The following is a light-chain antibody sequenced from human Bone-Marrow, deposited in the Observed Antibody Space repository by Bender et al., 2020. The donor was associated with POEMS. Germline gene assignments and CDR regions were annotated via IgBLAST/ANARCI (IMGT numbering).Light chain of an antibody. CDR1: SNDIGAYSF. CDR3: STWDDRLNAWL. J-gene: IGLJ3*02. CDR2: GVN. V-gene: IGLV2-11*01. Sequence: QSALAQPRSVSGSPGQSVTISCTGGSNDIGAYSFVSWYQQHPGKAPELILYGVNKRPSGVPDRFSGSKSGSSASLAISGLQSEDAADYYCSTWDDRLNAWLFGGGTKLTVL.